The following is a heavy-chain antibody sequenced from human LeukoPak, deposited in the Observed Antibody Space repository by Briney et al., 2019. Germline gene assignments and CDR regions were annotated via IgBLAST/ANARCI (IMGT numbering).Heavy chain of an antibody. CDR3: ARDPLGVENAFDI. CDR2: INPNSGGT. Sequence: ASVKDSCKSSGYTFTGYYLHWVRQAPGQGLEWMGWINPNSGGTNYAQKFQGRVTMTRDTSISTAYMELSRLRSDDTAVYYCARDPLGVENAFDIWGQGTMVTVSS. J-gene: IGHJ3*02. D-gene: IGHD1-26*01. CDR1: GYTFTGYY. V-gene: IGHV1-2*02.